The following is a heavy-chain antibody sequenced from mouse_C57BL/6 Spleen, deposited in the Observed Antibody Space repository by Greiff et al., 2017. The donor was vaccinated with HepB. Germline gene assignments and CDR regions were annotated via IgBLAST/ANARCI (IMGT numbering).Heavy chain of an antibody. CDR3: ASYYGSSLYWYFDV. CDR2: IDPNSGGT. D-gene: IGHD1-1*01. Sequence: QVQLQQSGAELVKPGASVKLSCKASGYTFTSYWMHWVKQRPGRGLEWIGRIDPNSGGTKYNEKFKSKATLTVDKPSSTAYMQLSSLTSEDSAVYYCASYYGSSLYWYFDVWGTGTTVTVSS. J-gene: IGHJ1*03. V-gene: IGHV1-72*01. CDR1: GYTFTSYW.